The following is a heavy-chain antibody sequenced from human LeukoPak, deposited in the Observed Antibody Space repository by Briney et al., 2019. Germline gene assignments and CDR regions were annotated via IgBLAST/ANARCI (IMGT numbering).Heavy chain of an antibody. CDR1: GGSISSYY. D-gene: IGHD6-13*01. CDR2: IYYSGST. J-gene: IGHJ4*02. V-gene: IGHV4-59*01. Sequence: SETLSLTCTVSGGSISSYYWSWIRQPPGKGLEWIGYIYYSGSTNYNPSLKSRVTISVDTSKNQFSLKLSSVTAADTAVYYRARRHIAAAGFDYWGQGTLVTVSS. CDR3: ARRHIAAAGFDY.